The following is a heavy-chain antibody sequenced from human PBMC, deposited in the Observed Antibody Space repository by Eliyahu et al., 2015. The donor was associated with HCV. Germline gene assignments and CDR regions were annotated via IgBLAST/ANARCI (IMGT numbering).Heavy chain of an antibody. J-gene: IGHJ4*02. V-gene: IGHV3-53*04. CDR2: IYSGGST. D-gene: IGHD1-7*01. Sequence: EVQLVESGGGLVQPGGSLRXSCXASGFTVSSNYMXWVRQAPGKGLEWVSVIYSGGSTYYADSVKGRFTISRHNSKNTLYLQMNSLRAEDTAVYYCARRTTSGYVDYWGQGTLVTVSS. CDR1: GFTVSSNY. CDR3: ARRTTSGYVDY.